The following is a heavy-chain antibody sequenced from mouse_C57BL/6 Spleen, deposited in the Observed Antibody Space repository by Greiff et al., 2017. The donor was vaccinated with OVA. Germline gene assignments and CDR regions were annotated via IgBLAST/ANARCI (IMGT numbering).Heavy chain of an antibody. CDR3: ARSRLRSVYAMDY. J-gene: IGHJ4*01. CDR1: GYAFSSSW. Sequence: VQLQQSGPELVKPGASVTLSCKASGYAFSSSWMNWVKQRPGKGLEWIGRIYPGDGDTNSNGKFKGKATMTADKSSSTAYMQLSSLTSEDAAVDFCARSRLRSVYAMDYWGQGTSVTVS. D-gene: IGHD3-2*02. V-gene: IGHV1-82*01. CDR2: IYPGDGDT.